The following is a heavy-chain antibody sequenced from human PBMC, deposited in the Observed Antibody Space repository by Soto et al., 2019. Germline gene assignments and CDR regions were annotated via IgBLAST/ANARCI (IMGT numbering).Heavy chain of an antibody. Sequence: QAQLVQSGTEVKKPGASVKVSCLASAYTFTSYAIHWVRQAPGQRLEWMGWINAGNGDTKYSQKFQARVTITRDTSASTAYMELSGLTSGDTAVYYCARSLVGARGEILYHGMDVWGKGPRSPSPQ. V-gene: IGHV1-3*01. CDR2: INAGNGDT. CDR1: AYTFTSYA. J-gene: IGHJ6*01. CDR3: ARSLVGARGEILYHGMDV. D-gene: IGHD1-26*01.